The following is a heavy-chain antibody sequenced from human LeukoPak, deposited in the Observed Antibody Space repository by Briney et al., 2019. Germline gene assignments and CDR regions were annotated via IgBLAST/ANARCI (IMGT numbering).Heavy chain of an antibody. D-gene: IGHD6-13*01. V-gene: IGHV3-7*03. Sequence: PGGSLRLSCAASGLNFSSRRMNWVRQAPGQGLEWVASIKEDGSEKHYVDSVKGRFTISRDNGKNSLYLQMNSLRAEDTAVYYCARDSGWWRFDFWGQGTLVTVSS. CDR2: IKEDGSEK. J-gene: IGHJ4*02. CDR1: GLNFSSRR. CDR3: ARDSGWWRFDF.